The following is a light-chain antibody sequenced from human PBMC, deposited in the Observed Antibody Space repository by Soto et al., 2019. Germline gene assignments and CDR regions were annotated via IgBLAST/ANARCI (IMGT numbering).Light chain of an antibody. CDR2: GTF. CDR3: QQYGSSPWT. V-gene: IGKV3-20*01. Sequence: EPVLTQSPGSLSLSLGDRSTLSCRASQTVSNNYLAWYQQKNGQAPRXXIYGTFNRATGIPDRFSVTVSGTDLTLNIRRLEPEDGVIYDGQQYGSSPWTFGQGTKVEI. CDR1: QTVSNNY. J-gene: IGKJ1*01.